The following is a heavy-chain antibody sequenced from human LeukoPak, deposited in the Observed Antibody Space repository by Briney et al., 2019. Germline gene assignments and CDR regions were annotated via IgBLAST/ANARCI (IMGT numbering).Heavy chain of an antibody. J-gene: IGHJ4*02. CDR2: IYYSGNT. D-gene: IGHD4-11*01. CDR1: GGSISSDYYY. V-gene: IGHV4-31*03. CDR3: ARTTYSKVDY. Sequence: SQTLSLTCTVSGGSISSDYYYWSWIRQHPGKGLEWIGYIYYSGNTFYNPSLKSRVTISVDTSKNQFSLKLSSVTAADTAVYYCARTTYSKVDYWGQGTLVTVSS.